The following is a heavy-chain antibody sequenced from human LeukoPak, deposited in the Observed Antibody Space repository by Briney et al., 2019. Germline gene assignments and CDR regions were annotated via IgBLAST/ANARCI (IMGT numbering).Heavy chain of an antibody. CDR2: IVGNGVST. Sequence: QTGGSLRLSCAAYGFTFRNYAMSWVRQAPGKGLEWVSAIVGNGVSTYYADSVQGRFTISRDNSKNTLYLQMNSLRAEDTALYYCTKCGDYDGSTGYYDSDYWGQGTLVTVSS. CDR3: TKCGDYDGSTGYYDSDY. D-gene: IGHD3-9*01. J-gene: IGHJ4*02. CDR1: GFTFRNYA. V-gene: IGHV3-23*01.